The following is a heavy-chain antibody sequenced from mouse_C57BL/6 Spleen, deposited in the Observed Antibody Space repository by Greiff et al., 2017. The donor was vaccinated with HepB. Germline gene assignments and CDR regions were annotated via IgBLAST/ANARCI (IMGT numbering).Heavy chain of an antibody. CDR3: ARGGNFDWFAY. Sequence: VQLKQSGPGLVQPSQSLSITCTVSGFSLTSYGVHWVRQSPGKGLEWLGVIWSGGSTDYNAAFISRLSISKDNSKSQVFFKMNSLQADDTAIYYCARGGNFDWFAYWGQGTLVTVSA. J-gene: IGHJ3*01. V-gene: IGHV2-2*01. CDR1: GFSLTSYG. CDR2: IWSGGST.